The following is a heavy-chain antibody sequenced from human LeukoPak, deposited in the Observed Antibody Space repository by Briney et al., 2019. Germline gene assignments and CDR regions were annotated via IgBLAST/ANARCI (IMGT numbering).Heavy chain of an antibody. D-gene: IGHD1-26*01. CDR3: ARAPTTGWFDP. CDR1: GGSVSSGSYY. CDR2: IYYSGST. Sequence: SETLSLTCTVSGGSVSSGSYYWRWIRQPPGKGLEWIGYIYYSGSTNYNPSLKSRVTISVDTSKNQFSLKLSSVTAADTAVYYCARAPTTGWFDPWGQGTLVTVSS. J-gene: IGHJ5*02. V-gene: IGHV4-61*01.